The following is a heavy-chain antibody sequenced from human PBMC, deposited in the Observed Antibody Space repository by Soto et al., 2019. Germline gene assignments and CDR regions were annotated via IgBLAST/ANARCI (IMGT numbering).Heavy chain of an antibody. CDR3: ARDGGKNYYDSSGYYSVSGMDV. CDR1: GFTVSSNY. Sequence: GGSLRHSCAASGFTVSSNYMSWVRQAPGKGLEWVSVIYSGGSTYYADSVKGRFTVSRDNSKNTLYLQMNSLRAEDTAVYYCARDGGKNYYDSSGYYSVSGMDVWGQGTTVTVSS. CDR2: IYSGGST. J-gene: IGHJ6*02. V-gene: IGHV3-53*01. D-gene: IGHD3-22*01.